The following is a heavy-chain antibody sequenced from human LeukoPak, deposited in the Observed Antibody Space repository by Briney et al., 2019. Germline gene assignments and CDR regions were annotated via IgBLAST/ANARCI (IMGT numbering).Heavy chain of an antibody. V-gene: IGHV1-18*01. J-gene: IGHJ4*02. CDR3: ARGGLHYDSSGYYYFDY. Sequence: GASVKVSCKTSGYTFIRYSIGWVRQAPGQGLEWMGWISTYNGDTKYAQKFQDRVTMTTDTSTSTAYMGLRSLRSDDTAVYYCARGGLHYDSSGYYYFDYWGQGTLVTVSS. CDR2: ISTYNGDT. D-gene: IGHD3-22*01. CDR1: GYTFIRYS.